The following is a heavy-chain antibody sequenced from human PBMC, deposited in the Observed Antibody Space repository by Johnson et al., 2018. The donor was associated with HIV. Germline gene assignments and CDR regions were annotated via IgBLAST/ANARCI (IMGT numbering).Heavy chain of an antibody. J-gene: IGHJ3*02. D-gene: IGHD3-22*01. CDR3: AKDRYYVSSGPDGFDI. CDR1: GFSFRSYW. Sequence: VQLVESGGGLVRPGGSLRLSCAASGFSFRSYWMSWVRQAPGKGLEWVANIKQDGSETFYADSVKGRFIISRDNARNSVFLQMNSRRAEDTAVYYWAKDRYYVSSGPDGFDILGQGTMVTVSS. V-gene: IGHV3-7*01. CDR2: IKQDGSET.